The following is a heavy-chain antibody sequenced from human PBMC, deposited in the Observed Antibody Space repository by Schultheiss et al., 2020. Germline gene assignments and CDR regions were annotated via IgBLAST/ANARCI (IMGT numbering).Heavy chain of an antibody. V-gene: IGHV3-15*01. CDR1: GFTFSNAW. CDR2: IKSKTDGGTT. D-gene: IGHD3-22*01. CDR3: ARVHKDSSGYDNWFDP. J-gene: IGHJ5*02. Sequence: GESLKISCAASGFTFSNAWMSWVRQAPGKGLEWVGRIKSKTDGGTTDYAAPVKGRFTISRDDSKNTLYLQMNSLRAEGTAVYYCARVHKDSSGYDNWFDPWGQGTLVTFSS.